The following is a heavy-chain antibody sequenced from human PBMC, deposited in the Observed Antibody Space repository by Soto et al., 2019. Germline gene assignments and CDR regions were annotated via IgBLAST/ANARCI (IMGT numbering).Heavy chain of an antibody. J-gene: IGHJ5*02. CDR2: IYYSGST. CDR1: GGSISSSSYY. CDR3: ARHLGARYWFDP. Sequence: SETLSLTCTVSGGSISSSSYYWGWIRQPPGKGLEWIGSIYYSGSTYYNPSLKSRVTISVDTSKNQFSPKLSSVTAADTAVYYCARHLGARYWFDPWGQGTLVTVSS. D-gene: IGHD3-10*01. V-gene: IGHV4-39*01.